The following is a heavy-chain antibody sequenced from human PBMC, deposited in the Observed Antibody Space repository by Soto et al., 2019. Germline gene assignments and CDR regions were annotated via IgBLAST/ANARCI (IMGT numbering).Heavy chain of an antibody. V-gene: IGHV4-31*03. CDR1: GGSISSGDYY. CDR2: IYYSGST. D-gene: IGHD2-2*01. Sequence: SETLSLTCTVSGGSISSGDYYWSWIRQHPGKGLEWIGYIYYSGSTYYNPSLKSRVTISVDTSKNQFSLKLSSVTAADTAVYYCARAGEGYCSSTSCYDGLQFDYWGQGTLVTVSS. CDR3: ARAGEGYCSSTSCYDGLQFDY. J-gene: IGHJ4*02.